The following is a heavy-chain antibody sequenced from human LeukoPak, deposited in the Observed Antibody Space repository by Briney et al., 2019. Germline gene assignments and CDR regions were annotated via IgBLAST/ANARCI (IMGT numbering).Heavy chain of an antibody. CDR1: GGSISSSSYY. D-gene: IGHD3-3*01. J-gene: IGHJ6*03. V-gene: IGHV4-39*07. CDR2: IYYSGST. Sequence: SETLSLTCTVSGGSISSSSYYWGWIRQPPGKGLEWIGSIYYSGSTYYNPSLKSRVTISVDTSKNQFSLKLSSVTAADTAVYYCARTTYYDFWSGAIHHYYYYYMDVWGKGTTVTVSS. CDR3: ARTTYYDFWSGAIHHYYYYYMDV.